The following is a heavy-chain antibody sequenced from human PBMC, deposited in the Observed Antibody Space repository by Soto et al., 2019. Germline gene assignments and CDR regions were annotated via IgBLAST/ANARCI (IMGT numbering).Heavy chain of an antibody. CDR1: GYTFTNYA. D-gene: IGHD3-22*01. V-gene: IGHV1-3*01. Sequence: ASVKVSCKASGYTFTNYAIHWVRQAPGQRLEWMGWINVGTGNTKFSQNFQGRVTINRDTSASTAYMELSSLRSEDTSVYYCARGGEEFYYETSGYYFDYWGQGTMVTVYS. CDR2: INVGTGNT. J-gene: IGHJ4*02. CDR3: ARGGEEFYYETSGYYFDY.